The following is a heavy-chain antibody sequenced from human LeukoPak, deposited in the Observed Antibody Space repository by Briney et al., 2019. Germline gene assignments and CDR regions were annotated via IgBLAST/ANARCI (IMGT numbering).Heavy chain of an antibody. CDR1: GYTVTSYY. CDR2: INPSGGST. V-gene: IGHV1-46*01. Sequence: ASVKVSCKASGYTVTSYYMHWVRQAPGQGLEWMGIINPSGGSTSYAQKFQGRVTMTSVTSTRTVYMELRSLRSEATAVYYCARDRRGSTGYYYPLGYWGQGTLVTVSS. CDR3: ARDRRGSTGYYYPLGY. D-gene: IGHD3-22*01. J-gene: IGHJ4*02.